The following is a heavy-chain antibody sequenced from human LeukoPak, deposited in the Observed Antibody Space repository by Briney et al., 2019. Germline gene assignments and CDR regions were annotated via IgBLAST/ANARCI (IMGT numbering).Heavy chain of an antibody. V-gene: IGHV1-18*01. CDR3: ARVEGPGSSYNEYYFDY. CDR2: ISAYNGNT. J-gene: IGHJ4*02. Sequence: GASVKVSCKASGYTFTSYGISWVRQAPGQGLEWMGWISAYNGNTNYAQKLQGRVTMTTDTSTSTAYMELRSLRSDDTAVYYCARVEGPGSSYNEYYFDYWGQGTLVTVSS. CDR1: GYTFTSYG. D-gene: IGHD3-10*01.